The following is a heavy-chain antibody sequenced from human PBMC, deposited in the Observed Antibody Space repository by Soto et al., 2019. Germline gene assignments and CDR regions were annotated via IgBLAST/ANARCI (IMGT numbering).Heavy chain of an antibody. CDR2: IYYSGST. Sequence: SETLSLTCTVSGGSISSSSYYWGWIRQPPGKGLEWIGSIYYSGSTYYNPSLKSRVTISVDTSKNQFSLKLSSVTAADTAVYYCARHDYYGSGSYYASNWFDPWGQGTLVTVS. J-gene: IGHJ5*02. D-gene: IGHD3-10*01. CDR3: ARHDYYGSGSYYASNWFDP. CDR1: GGSISSSSYY. V-gene: IGHV4-39*01.